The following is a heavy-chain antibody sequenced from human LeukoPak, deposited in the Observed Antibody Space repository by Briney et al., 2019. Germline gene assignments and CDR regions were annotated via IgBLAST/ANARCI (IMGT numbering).Heavy chain of an antibody. CDR1: GGSISSGSYY. Sequence: SQTLSLTCTVSGGSISSGSYYWSWIRQPAGKGLEWIGRIYTGGSTNYNPSLKSRVTISVDTSKNQFSLKLSSVTAADTAVYYCARQSPPGAAAEDDYWGQGTLVTVSS. CDR3: ARQSPPGAAAEDDY. CDR2: IYTGGST. D-gene: IGHD6-13*01. V-gene: IGHV4-61*02. J-gene: IGHJ4*02.